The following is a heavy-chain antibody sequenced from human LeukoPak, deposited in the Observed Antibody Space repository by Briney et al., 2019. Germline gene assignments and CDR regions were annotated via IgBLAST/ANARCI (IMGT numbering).Heavy chain of an antibody. CDR2: INHSGST. J-gene: IGHJ4*02. CDR3: ARGPPRYRIDY. V-gene: IGHV4-34*01. D-gene: IGHD1-14*01. Sequence: SETLSLTCAVYGGSSSGYYWSWIRQPPGKGLEWIGEINHSGSTNYNPSLKSRVTISVDTSKNQFSLKLSSVTAADTAVYYCARGPPRYRIDYWGQGTLVTVSS. CDR1: GGSSSGYY.